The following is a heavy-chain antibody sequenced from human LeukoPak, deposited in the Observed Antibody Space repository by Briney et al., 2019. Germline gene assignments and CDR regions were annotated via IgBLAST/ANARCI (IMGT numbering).Heavy chain of an antibody. Sequence: GGSLRLSCGASGFTFSAYGMGWVRQAPGKGLEWVSTISGSGYHTFYPDSVRGRFTISRDNSANTLYLQMNSLRAEDTALYYCAKDGLSYDGSTHVYYFQSLGQGTLVTVSS. CDR2: ISGSGYHT. J-gene: IGHJ4*02. D-gene: IGHD3-22*01. CDR1: GFTFSAYG. V-gene: IGHV3-23*01. CDR3: AKDGLSYDGSTHVYYFQS.